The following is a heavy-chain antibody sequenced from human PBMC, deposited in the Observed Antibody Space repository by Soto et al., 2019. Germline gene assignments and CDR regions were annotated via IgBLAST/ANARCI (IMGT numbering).Heavy chain of an antibody. Sequence: QVQLVQSGAAVKKPGASVKVSCKSSGYTFTSYAMHWVRQAPGQRLEWMGWINAGNGNTQYSKKFQGRVTITRDTSASTAYMELSSLRSEDTAVYYCARDSNVLRFLEWLSHDYYYYGMAVWGRGTTVTVSS. CDR3: ARDSNVLRFLEWLSHDYYYYGMAV. CDR2: INAGNGNT. J-gene: IGHJ6*02. D-gene: IGHD3-3*01. V-gene: IGHV1-3*01. CDR1: GYTFTSYA.